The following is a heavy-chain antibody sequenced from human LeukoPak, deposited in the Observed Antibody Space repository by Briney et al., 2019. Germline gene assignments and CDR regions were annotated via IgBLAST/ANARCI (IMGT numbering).Heavy chain of an antibody. V-gene: IGHV3-23*01. J-gene: IGHJ5*02. D-gene: IGHD5-18*01. Sequence: GGSLRLSCAASGFTFSSYAMSWVRQAPGKGLEWVSGTSGSGGSTYYADSVRGRFTISRGNSRNTLCLQMNSLRAEDTAVYYCAKELRDTAGFDPWGQGTLVTVSP. CDR1: GFTFSSYA. CDR3: AKELRDTAGFDP. CDR2: TSGSGGST.